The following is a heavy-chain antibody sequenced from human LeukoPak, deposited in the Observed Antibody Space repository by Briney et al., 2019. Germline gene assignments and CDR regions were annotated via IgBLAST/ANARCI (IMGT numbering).Heavy chain of an antibody. D-gene: IGHD6-13*01. V-gene: IGHV4-34*01. CDR2: INHSGST. Sequence: SETLSLTCAFYGGSFSGYYWSWIRQPPGKGLEWIGEINHSGSTNYNPSLKSRVTISVDTSKNQFSLKLSSVTAADTAVYYCARGRGSSSWMYFDYWGQGTLVTVSS. J-gene: IGHJ4*02. CDR3: ARGRGSSSWMYFDY. CDR1: GGSFSGYY.